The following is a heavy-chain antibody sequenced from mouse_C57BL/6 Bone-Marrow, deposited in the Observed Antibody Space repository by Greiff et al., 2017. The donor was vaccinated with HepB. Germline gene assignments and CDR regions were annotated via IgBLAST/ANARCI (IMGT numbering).Heavy chain of an antibody. CDR3: ARGSSSDWYFDV. CDR1: GYTFTSYW. V-gene: IGHV1-64*01. Sequence: QVQLQQPGAELVKPGASVKLSCKASGYTFTSYWMHWVKQRPGQGLEWIGMIHPNSGSTNYNEKFKSKATLTVDKSSSTAYMQLSSLTSEDSAVYYCARGSSSDWYFDVWGTGTTVTVSS. D-gene: IGHD1-1*01. CDR2: IHPNSGST. J-gene: IGHJ1*03.